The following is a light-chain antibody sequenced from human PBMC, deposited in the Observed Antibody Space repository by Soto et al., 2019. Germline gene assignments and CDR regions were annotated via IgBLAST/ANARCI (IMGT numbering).Light chain of an antibody. CDR2: GNS. J-gene: IGLJ2*01. V-gene: IGLV1-40*01. CDR1: SSNIGAGYD. CDR3: QSYDSSLRVSV. Sequence: QSVLTQPPSVSGAPGQRVTISCTGSSSNIGAGYDVHGYQQFPGTAPKLLIYGNSNRPSGVPDRFSGSKSGTSASLAITGLQAEDGADYYCQSYDSSLRVSVFGGGTKLTVL.